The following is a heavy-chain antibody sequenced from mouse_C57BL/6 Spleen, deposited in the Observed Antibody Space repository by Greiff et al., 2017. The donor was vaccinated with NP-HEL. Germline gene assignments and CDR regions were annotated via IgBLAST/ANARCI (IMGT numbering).Heavy chain of an antibody. CDR1: GFTFSDYG. J-gene: IGHJ4*01. V-gene: IGHV5-17*01. CDR3: ARRDYDRGEAMDY. Sequence: EVKVVESGGGLVKPGGSLKLSCAASGFTFSDYGMHWVRQAPEKGLEWVAYISSGSSTIYYADTVKGRFTISRDNAKNTLFLQMTSLRSEDTAMYYCARRDYDRGEAMDYWGQGTSVTVSS. CDR2: ISSGSSTI. D-gene: IGHD2-4*01.